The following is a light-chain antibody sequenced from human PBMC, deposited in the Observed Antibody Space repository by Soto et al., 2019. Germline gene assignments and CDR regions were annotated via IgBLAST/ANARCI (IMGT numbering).Light chain of an antibody. CDR2: DAS. J-gene: IGKJ1*01. CDR1: QSVSSSY. Sequence: EIVLTQSPGTLALSPGERSTLSCMASQSVSSSYLAWYQQKPGQAPRLLIYDASNRATGIQDRFSGSGSGTELDLNISRLEPEDFAVYICQHYGYQQWTFGQGTQVEIK. CDR3: QHYGYQQWT. V-gene: IGKV3-20*01.